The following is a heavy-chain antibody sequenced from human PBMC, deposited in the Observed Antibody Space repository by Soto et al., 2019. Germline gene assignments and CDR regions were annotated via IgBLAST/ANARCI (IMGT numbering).Heavy chain of an antibody. D-gene: IGHD3-22*01. V-gene: IGHV4-59*08. CDR3: ARRKAGSGYYFGWFDP. CDR1: GGSISSYY. Sequence: SETLSLTCTVSGGSISSYYWSWIRQPPGKGLEWIGYIYYSGSTNYNPSLKSRVTISVDTSKNQFSLKLSSVTAADTAVYYCARRKAGSGYYFGWFDPWGQGTLVTVSS. CDR2: IYYSGST. J-gene: IGHJ5*02.